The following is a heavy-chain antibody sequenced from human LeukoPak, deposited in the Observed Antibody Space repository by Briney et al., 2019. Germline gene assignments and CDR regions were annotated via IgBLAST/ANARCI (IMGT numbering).Heavy chain of an antibody. V-gene: IGHV6-1*01. Sequence: SQTLSLTCAISGDSVSSNSGAWNWIRQSPSRGLEWLGRTYYRSKWYNDYAVSVKSRITINPDTSKNQFPLQLNSVTPEDTAVYYCARGRILWFGELFSSGTFNWFDPWGQGTLVTVSS. CDR1: GDSVSSNSGA. J-gene: IGHJ5*02. D-gene: IGHD3-10*01. CDR3: ARGRILWFGELFSSGTFNWFDP. CDR2: TYYRSKWYN.